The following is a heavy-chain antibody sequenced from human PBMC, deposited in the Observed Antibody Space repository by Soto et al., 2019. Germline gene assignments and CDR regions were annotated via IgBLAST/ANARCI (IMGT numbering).Heavy chain of an antibody. Sequence: PSETLSLTCTVSGGSISSGGYYWSWIRQHPGKGLEWIGYIYYSGSTYYNPSLKSRVTISVDTSKNQFSLKLSSVTAADTAVYYCAREVGYCSGGSCYARPRHKYNWFDPWGQGTLVTVSS. J-gene: IGHJ5*02. CDR2: IYYSGST. CDR1: GGSISSGGYY. V-gene: IGHV4-31*03. CDR3: AREVGYCSGGSCYARPRHKYNWFDP. D-gene: IGHD2-15*01.